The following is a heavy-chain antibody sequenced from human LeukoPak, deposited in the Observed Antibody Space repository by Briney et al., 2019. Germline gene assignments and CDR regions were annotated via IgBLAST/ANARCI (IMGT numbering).Heavy chain of an antibody. CDR3: AKPYSGTILTGWFDH. CDR1: GFTFNYYE. D-gene: IGHD3-9*01. CDR2: ISGSGGST. Sequence: GGSLRLSCAASGFTFNYYEMHWVRQAPGKGLEWVSIISGSGGSTSYADSVKGRFTISRDNSKNTLYLQMNSLRAEDTALYYCAKPYSGTILTGWFDHWGQGTLVTVSS. J-gene: IGHJ5*02. V-gene: IGHV3-23*01.